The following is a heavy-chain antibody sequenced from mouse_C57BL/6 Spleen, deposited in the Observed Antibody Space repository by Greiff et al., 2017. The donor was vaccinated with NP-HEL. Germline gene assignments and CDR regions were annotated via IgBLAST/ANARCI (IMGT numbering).Heavy chain of an antibody. D-gene: IGHD1-1*01. CDR2: IRNKANGYTT. Sequence: EVKLVESGGGLVQPGGSLSLSCAASGFTFTDYYMSWVRQPPGKALEWLGFIRNKANGYTTEYSASVKGRFTISRDNSQSILYLQMNALRAEDRATYYCARDRNYGDAMDYWGQGTSVTVSS. CDR3: ARDRNYGDAMDY. J-gene: IGHJ4*01. CDR1: GFTFTDYY. V-gene: IGHV7-3*01.